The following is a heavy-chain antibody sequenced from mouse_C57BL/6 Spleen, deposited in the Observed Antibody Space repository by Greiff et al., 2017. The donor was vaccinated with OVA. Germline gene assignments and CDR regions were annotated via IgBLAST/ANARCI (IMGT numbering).Heavy chain of an antibody. J-gene: IGHJ2*01. Sequence: QVQLQQSGPELVKPGASVKISCKASGYAFSSSWMNWVKQRPGKGLEWIGRIYPGDGDTNYNGKFKGKATLTADKSSSTAYMQLSSLTSEDSAVYFCARLGYYGSSFDYWGQGTTLTVSS. CDR1: GYAFSSSW. CDR2: IYPGDGDT. V-gene: IGHV1-82*01. D-gene: IGHD1-1*01. CDR3: ARLGYYGSSFDY.